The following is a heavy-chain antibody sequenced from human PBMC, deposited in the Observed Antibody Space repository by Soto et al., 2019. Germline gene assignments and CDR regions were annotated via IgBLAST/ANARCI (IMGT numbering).Heavy chain of an antibody. CDR3: ARGPRIAARPYYYYGMDV. V-gene: IGHV3-7*01. Sequence: GSLRLSCAASGFTFSSYWMSWVRQAPGKGLEWVANIKQDGSEKYYVDSVKGRFTISRDNAKNSLYLQMNSLRAEDTAVYYCARGPRIAARPYYYYGMDVWGQGTTVTVSS. D-gene: IGHD6-6*01. CDR1: GFTFSSYW. CDR2: IKQDGSEK. J-gene: IGHJ6*02.